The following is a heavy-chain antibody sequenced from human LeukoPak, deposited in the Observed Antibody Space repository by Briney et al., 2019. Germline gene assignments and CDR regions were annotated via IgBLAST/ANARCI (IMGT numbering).Heavy chain of an antibody. CDR1: GGSISSSDYY. CDR3: ARSQWLVGVYYYYYYGMDV. D-gene: IGHD6-19*01. Sequence: SETLSLTCTVSGGSISSSDYYWGWIRQPPGKGLEWIGEINHSGSTNYNPSLKSRVTISVDTSKNQFSLKLSSVTAADTAVYYCARSQWLVGVYYYYYYGMDVWGQGTTVTVSS. V-gene: IGHV4-39*07. CDR2: INHSGST. J-gene: IGHJ6*02.